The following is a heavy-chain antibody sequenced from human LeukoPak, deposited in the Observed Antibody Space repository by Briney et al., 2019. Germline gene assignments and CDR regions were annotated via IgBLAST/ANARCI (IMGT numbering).Heavy chain of an antibody. D-gene: IGHD6-6*01. V-gene: IGHV4-34*01. CDR2: INHSGST. CDR1: GESFRDYY. CDR3: ARVDSWSSIDS. J-gene: IGHJ4*02. Sequence: SETLSLTCAVYGESFRDYYWSWIRQSPEKGLEWIGEINHSGSTNYNPSLKSRVTISVDTPKSQFSLKLNSIIAADTAVYYCARVDSWSSIDSWGQGTLVTVSS.